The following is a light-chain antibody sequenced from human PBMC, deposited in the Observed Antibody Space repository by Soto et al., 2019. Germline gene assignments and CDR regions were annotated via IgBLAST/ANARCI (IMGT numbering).Light chain of an antibody. Sequence: QSVLTQPPSVSGAPGQSVTISCTGSSSNIGAGYDVHWYRQLPGTAPKPLIYGNSNRPSGVPDRFSGSNSGTSASLAINGLQAGDEADYYCKSYDTTLSGSYVFGTGTKVTVL. CDR2: GNS. CDR1: SSNIGAGYD. CDR3: KSYDTTLSGSYV. J-gene: IGLJ1*01. V-gene: IGLV1-40*01.